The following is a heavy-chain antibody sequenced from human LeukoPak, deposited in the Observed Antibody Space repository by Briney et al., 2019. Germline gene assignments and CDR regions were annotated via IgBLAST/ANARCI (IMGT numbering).Heavy chain of an antibody. CDR2: ISYDGSNK. J-gene: IGHJ6*02. CDR1: GFTLSIYW. Sequence: GGSLRLSCEASGFTLSIYWMSWVRQAPGKGLEWVAVISYDGSNKYYSDSVKGRFTISRDNSKNTLDLQMNSLRLEDTAVYYCAKDSYGMDVWGQGTTVTVSS. V-gene: IGHV3-30*18. CDR3: AKDSYGMDV.